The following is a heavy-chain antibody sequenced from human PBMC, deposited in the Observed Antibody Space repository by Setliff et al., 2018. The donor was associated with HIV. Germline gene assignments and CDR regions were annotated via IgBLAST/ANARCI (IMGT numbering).Heavy chain of an antibody. J-gene: IGHJ4*02. V-gene: IGHV3-9*01. CDR1: GFTFDDYA. CDR2: INWSSRNM. D-gene: IGHD5-18*01. Sequence: GESLKISCAASGFTFDDYAMHWVRQAPGKGLEWVSGINWSSRNMGYADSVKGRFTISRDNAKSFLYLQMDSLRAEDTALYYCAKDRWFSRGYSTTWVEGPFDYWGQGTLVTVSS. CDR3: AKDRWFSRGYSTTWVEGPFDY.